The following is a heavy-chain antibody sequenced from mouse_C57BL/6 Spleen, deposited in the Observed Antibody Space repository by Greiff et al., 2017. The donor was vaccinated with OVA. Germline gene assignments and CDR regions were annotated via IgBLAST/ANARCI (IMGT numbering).Heavy chain of an antibody. Sequence: DVKLVESGGGLVKPGGSLKLSCAASGFTFSDYGMHWVRQAPEKGLEWVAYISSGSSTIYYADTVKGRFTISRDNAKNTLFLQMTSLRSEDTAMYYCARRAYYGNPYYAMDYWGQGTSVTVSS. CDR3: ARRAYYGNPYYAMDY. CDR2: ISSGSSTI. V-gene: IGHV5-17*01. J-gene: IGHJ4*01. CDR1: GFTFSDYG. D-gene: IGHD2-10*01.